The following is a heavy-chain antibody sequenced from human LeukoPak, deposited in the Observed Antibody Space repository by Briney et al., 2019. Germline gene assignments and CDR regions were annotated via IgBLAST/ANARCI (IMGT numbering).Heavy chain of an antibody. Sequence: PSETLSLTCTVSGGSISSSSYYWGWIRQPPGKGLEWMGSIYYSGSTYYNPSLKSRVTISVDTSKNQFSLKLSSVTAADTAVYYCARHRGGVDWGSFDYWGQGTLVTVSS. J-gene: IGHJ4*02. CDR1: GGSISSSSYY. CDR2: IYYSGST. D-gene: IGHD7-27*01. V-gene: IGHV4-39*01. CDR3: ARHRGGVDWGSFDY.